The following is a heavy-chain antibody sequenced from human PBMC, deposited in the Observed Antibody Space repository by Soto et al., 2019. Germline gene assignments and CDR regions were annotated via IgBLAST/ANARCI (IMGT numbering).Heavy chain of an antibody. Sequence: GGSLRLSCAASGFTFSSYAMSWVRQAPGKGLEWVSAISGSGGSTYYADSVKGRFTISRDNSKNTLYLQMNSLRAEDTAVYYCANHPPPPERYCSSTSCYAFDIWGQGTMVTVSS. J-gene: IGHJ3*02. CDR2: ISGSGGST. D-gene: IGHD2-2*01. CDR3: ANHPPPPERYCSSTSCYAFDI. V-gene: IGHV3-23*01. CDR1: GFTFSSYA.